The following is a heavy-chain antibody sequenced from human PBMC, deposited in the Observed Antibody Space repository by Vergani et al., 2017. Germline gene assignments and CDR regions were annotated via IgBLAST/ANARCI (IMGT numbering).Heavy chain of an antibody. V-gene: IGHV3-15*07. CDR3: TTAWADWFRTSYYMDV. CDR2: IKSKTDGGTT. J-gene: IGHJ6*03. Sequence: EVQLVESGGGLVKPGGSLRLSCAASGFTFSNAWMNWVRQAPGKGLEWVGRIKSKTDGGTTDYAAPVKGRFTISRDDSKNTLYLQMNSLKTEDTAVYYCTTAWADWFRTSYYMDVWGKGTTVTVSS. D-gene: IGHD3-9*01. CDR1: GFTFSNAW.